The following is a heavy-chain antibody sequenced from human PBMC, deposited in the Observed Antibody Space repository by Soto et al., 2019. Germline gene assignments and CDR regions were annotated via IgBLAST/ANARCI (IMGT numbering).Heavy chain of an antibody. V-gene: IGHV4-31*03. CDR2: IYYSGST. D-gene: IGHD5-12*01. CDR1: GGSISSGGYY. Sequence: TLSLTCTVSGGSISSGGYYWSWIRQHPGKGLEWIGYIYYSGSTYYNPSLKSRVTISVDTSKNQFSLKLSSVTAADTAVYYCARDNEGYDSHFDYWGQGTLVTVSS. J-gene: IGHJ4*02. CDR3: ARDNEGYDSHFDY.